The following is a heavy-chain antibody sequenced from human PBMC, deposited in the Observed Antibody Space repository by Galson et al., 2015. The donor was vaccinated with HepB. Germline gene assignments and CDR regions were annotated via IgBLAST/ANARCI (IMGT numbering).Heavy chain of an antibody. CDR2: INAGNGNT. CDR1: GYTFTSYA. Sequence: SVKVSCKASGYTFTSYAMHWVRQAPGQRLEWMGWINAGNGNTKYSQKFQGRVTITRDTSASTAYMELSSLRSEDTAVYYCARADGDDPSGDYWGQGTLVTVSS. CDR3: ARADGDDPSGDY. V-gene: IGHV1-3*01. D-gene: IGHD4-17*01. J-gene: IGHJ4*02.